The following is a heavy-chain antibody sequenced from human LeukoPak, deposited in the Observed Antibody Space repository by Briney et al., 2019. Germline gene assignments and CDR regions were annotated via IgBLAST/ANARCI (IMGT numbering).Heavy chain of an antibody. CDR3: AKDNRNYGDYVRDHRGGYFDY. D-gene: IGHD4-17*01. CDR2: ISYDGSNK. J-gene: IGHJ4*02. V-gene: IGHV3-30*18. CDR1: GFTFNTYD. Sequence: GGSLRLSCAASGFTFNTYDIHWVRQAPGKGLEWVAVISYDGSNKYYADFVKGRFTISRDNSKNTLYLQMSSLRAEDTAVYYCAKDNRNYGDYVRDHRGGYFDYWGQGTLVTVSS.